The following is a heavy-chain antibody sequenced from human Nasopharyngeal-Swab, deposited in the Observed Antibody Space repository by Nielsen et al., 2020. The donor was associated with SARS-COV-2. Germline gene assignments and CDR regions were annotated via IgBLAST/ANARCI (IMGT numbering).Heavy chain of an antibody. V-gene: IGHV4-61*01. CDR3: ARHDGYSYGYGVPFDY. CDR2: IYYSGST. J-gene: IGHJ4*02. CDR1: GGSISSGSYH. D-gene: IGHD5-18*01. Sequence: SETLSLTCTVSGGSISSGSYHWSWIRQPPGKGLEWIGYIYYSGSTNYNPSLKSRVTISVDTSKNQFSLKLSSVTAADTAVYYCARHDGYSYGYGVPFDYWGQGTLVTVSS.